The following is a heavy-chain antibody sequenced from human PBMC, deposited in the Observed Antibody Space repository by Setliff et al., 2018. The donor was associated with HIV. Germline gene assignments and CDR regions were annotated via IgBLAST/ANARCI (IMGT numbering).Heavy chain of an antibody. J-gene: IGHJ4*02. D-gene: IGHD3-22*01. CDR1: GYTFTGYY. Sequence: ASVKVSCKASGYTFTGYYIHWVRQAPGQGLEWVGRINPNSGATNCAQKFQGRVTMTTDTSTSTAYMELRSLRSDDTAVYYCARDPYYYDSSPGYWGQGTLVTVSS. CDR2: INPNSGAT. CDR3: ARDPYYYDSSPGY. V-gene: IGHV1-2*06.